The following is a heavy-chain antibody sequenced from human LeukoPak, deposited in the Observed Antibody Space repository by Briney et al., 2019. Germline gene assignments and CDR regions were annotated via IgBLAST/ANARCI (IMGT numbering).Heavy chain of an antibody. Sequence: GGSLRLPCAASGFTFDDYAMHWVRQAPGKGLEWVSGISWNSGSIGYADSVKGRFTISRDNAKNSLYLQMNSLRAEDTALYYCAKVPRYFDWHFFDYWGQGTLVTVSS. J-gene: IGHJ4*02. CDR2: ISWNSGSI. D-gene: IGHD3-9*01. V-gene: IGHV3-9*01. CDR3: AKVPRYFDWHFFDY. CDR1: GFTFDDYA.